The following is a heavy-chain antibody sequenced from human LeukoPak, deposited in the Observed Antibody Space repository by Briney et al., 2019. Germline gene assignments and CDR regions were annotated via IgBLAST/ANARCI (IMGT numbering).Heavy chain of an antibody. Sequence: SGPALVKPTQTLTLTCTFSGFSLSTSGMRVNWIRQPPGKALEWLARIDWDDDKFYSTSLKTRLTISKDTSKNQVVLTMTNMDPVDTATYYCARSIVVPASVHFDYWGQGTLVTVSS. CDR3: ARSIVVPASVHFDY. CDR2: IDWDDDK. CDR1: GFSLSTSGMR. J-gene: IGHJ4*02. D-gene: IGHD2-2*01. V-gene: IGHV2-70*04.